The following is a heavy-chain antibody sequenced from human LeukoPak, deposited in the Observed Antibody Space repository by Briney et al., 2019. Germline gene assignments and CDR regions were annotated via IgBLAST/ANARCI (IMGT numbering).Heavy chain of an antibody. CDR1: GFTFSTCT. CDR3: TRDVVGGLRHLDF. V-gene: IGHV3-21*01. D-gene: IGHD1-26*01. Sequence: PGGSLRLSCAASGFTFSTCTMNWVRQAPGKGLEWVSSISSSGRYIYYAESMRGRFTISRDNANNSLYLQMNSLRAEDTAVYYCTRDVVGGLRHLDFWGQGTLVTVSS. CDR2: ISSSGRYI. J-gene: IGHJ4*02.